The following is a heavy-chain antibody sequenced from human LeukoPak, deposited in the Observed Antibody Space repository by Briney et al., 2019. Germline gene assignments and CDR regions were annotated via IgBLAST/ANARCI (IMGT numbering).Heavy chain of an antibody. CDR1: GFTFGGYA. CDR2: ISGSGVST. CDR3: AKDYRYCTSTSCYGDDAFDI. Sequence: TGGSLRLSCAASGFTFGGYAMTWVRQAPGKGLEWVSAISGSGVSTYYADSVKGRFPISRDNSKNTLYLQMSSLRAEDTAIYYCAKDYRYCTSTSCYGDDAFDIWGQGTMVTVSS. J-gene: IGHJ3*02. D-gene: IGHD2-2*01. V-gene: IGHV3-23*01.